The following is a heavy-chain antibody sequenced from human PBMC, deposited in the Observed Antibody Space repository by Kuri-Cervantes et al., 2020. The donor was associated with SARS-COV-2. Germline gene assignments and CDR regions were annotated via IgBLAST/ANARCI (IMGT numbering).Heavy chain of an antibody. Sequence: SETLSLTCAVYGGSFSDYYWTWIRQPPGKGLEWIGEINHRRAANPNPSLKSRVTISVDTSKNQFSLKLSSVTAADTAVYYCARLSESGFSGYEPWGQGTLVTVSS. D-gene: IGHD5-12*01. CDR1: GGSFSDYY. CDR3: ARLSESGFSGYEP. CDR2: INHRRAA. J-gene: IGHJ5*02. V-gene: IGHV4-34*01.